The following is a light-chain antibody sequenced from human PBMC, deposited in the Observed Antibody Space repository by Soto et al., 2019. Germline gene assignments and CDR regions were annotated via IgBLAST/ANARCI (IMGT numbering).Light chain of an antibody. CDR1: SSDVGGYNY. J-gene: IGLJ1*01. V-gene: IGLV2-11*01. Sequence: QSALTQPRSVSGSPGQSVTISCTGTSSDVGGYNYVSWYQQHPGKAPKLMIYDVSKRPSGVPDRISGSKSGNTASLNISGLQAEDESDYYCCSYAGSYTYVFGTGTKLTVL. CDR2: DVS. CDR3: CSYAGSYTYV.